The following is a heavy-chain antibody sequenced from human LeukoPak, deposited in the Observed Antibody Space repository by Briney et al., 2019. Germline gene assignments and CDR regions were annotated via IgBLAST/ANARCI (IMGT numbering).Heavy chain of an antibody. CDR2: INTNTGNP. CDR3: ARDPEIRRWLQSQRFDY. V-gene: IGHV7-4-1*02. Sequence: ASVKVSCKASGYTFTSYAMNWVRQAPGQGLEWMGWINTNTGNPTYAQGFTGRFVFSLDTSVSTAYLQISSLKAEDTAVYYCARDPEIRRWLQSQRFDYWGQGTLVTVSS. D-gene: IGHD5-24*01. J-gene: IGHJ4*02. CDR1: GYTFTSYA.